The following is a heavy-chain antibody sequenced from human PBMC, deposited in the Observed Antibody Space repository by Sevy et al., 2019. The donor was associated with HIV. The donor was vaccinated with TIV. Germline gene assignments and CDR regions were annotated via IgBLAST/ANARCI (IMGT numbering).Heavy chain of an antibody. CDR2: IYYSGST. CDR1: GGSISSYY. V-gene: IGHV4-59*01. J-gene: IGHJ6*03. D-gene: IGHD6-13*01. Sequence: SETLSLTCTVSGGSISSYYWSWIRQPPGKGLEWIEYIYYSGSTNYNPSLKSRVTISVDTSKNQFSLKLSSVTAADTAVYYCARVAIAAAGTIAYYYYYMDVWGKGTTVTVSS. CDR3: ARVAIAAAGTIAYYYYYMDV.